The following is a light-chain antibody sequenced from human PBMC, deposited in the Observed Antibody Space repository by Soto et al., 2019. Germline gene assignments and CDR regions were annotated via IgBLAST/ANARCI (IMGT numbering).Light chain of an antibody. Sequence: EIVLTQSPGTLSLSPGERATLSCRASQSVSSSYLAWYQQKPGQAPRLLIYGASSRATGIPDRFSGSGSGTDFTLTINRLEPEDFAVYYCQQYGSSPGTFGQGTKREIK. CDR2: GAS. J-gene: IGKJ2*01. V-gene: IGKV3-20*01. CDR1: QSVSSSY. CDR3: QQYGSSPGT.